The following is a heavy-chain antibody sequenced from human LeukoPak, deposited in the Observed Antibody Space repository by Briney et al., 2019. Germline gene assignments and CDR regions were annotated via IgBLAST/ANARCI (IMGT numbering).Heavy chain of an antibody. CDR1: GFSFSSYG. CDR3: AGDQWLVLKGIDY. J-gene: IGHJ4*02. D-gene: IGHD6-19*01. V-gene: IGHV3-30*02. CDR2: IRSDGSNK. Sequence: PGGSLRLSCAASGFSFSSYGMHWVRQAPGKGLEWVAFIRSDGSNKYYADSVKGRFTISRDNSKNTLYLQMNSLRAEDTAVYYCAGDQWLVLKGIDYWGQGTLVTVSS.